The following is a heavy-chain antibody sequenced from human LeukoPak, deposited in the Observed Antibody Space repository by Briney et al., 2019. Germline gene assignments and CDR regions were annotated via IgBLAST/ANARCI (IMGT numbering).Heavy chain of an antibody. J-gene: IGHJ3*02. D-gene: IGHD2-8*02. CDR3: ARAFWSDDAFDI. CDR2: IKQDGSEK. CDR1: GFTFSSYG. Sequence: GGSLRLSCVASGFTFSSYGMHWVRQAPGKGLEWVANIKQDGSEKYYVDSVKGRFTISRDNAKNSLYLQMNSLRAEDTAVYYCARAFWSDDAFDIWGQGTMVTVSS. V-gene: IGHV3-7*01.